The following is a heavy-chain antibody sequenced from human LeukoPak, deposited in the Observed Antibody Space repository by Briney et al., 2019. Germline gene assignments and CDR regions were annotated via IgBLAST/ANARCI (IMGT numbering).Heavy chain of an antibody. Sequence: GGSLRLSCAASGFTFSTYYMNWVRQAPGKGPEWASSISSSSSYIYYAVSVRGRITISRDNAKNSLYLQMNSLRAEDTAVYYCARARSSSWSSPFDYWGQGTLVTVSS. CDR3: ARARSSSWSSPFDY. D-gene: IGHD6-13*01. J-gene: IGHJ4*02. V-gene: IGHV3-21*01. CDR1: GFTFSTYY. CDR2: ISSSSSYI.